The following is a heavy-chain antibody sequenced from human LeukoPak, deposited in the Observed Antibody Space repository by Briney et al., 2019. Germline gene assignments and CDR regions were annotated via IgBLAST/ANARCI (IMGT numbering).Heavy chain of an antibody. CDR3: ARDRDGYNNNFDY. D-gene: IGHD5-24*01. J-gene: IGHJ4*02. Sequence: PSETLSLTCTVSGGSISSNYWTWIRQPPGKGLERIGYMYYSGSPNYNPSLKSRVTISVDTSKNQFSLKLSSVTAADTAVYYCARDRDGYNNNFDYWGQGTLVTVSS. CDR2: MYYSGSP. CDR1: GGSISSNY. V-gene: IGHV4-59*12.